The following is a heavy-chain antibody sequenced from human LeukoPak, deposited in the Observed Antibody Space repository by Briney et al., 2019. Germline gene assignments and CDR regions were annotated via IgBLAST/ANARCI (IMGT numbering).Heavy chain of an antibody. Sequence: GGSLRLSCAASGFTVSSNYMGWVRQAPGKGLEWVSVIYSGGSTYYADSVKGRFTISRDNSKNTLYLQMNSLRAEDTAVYYCARGPDSSGSYFDYWGQGTLVTVSS. CDR3: ARGPDSSGSYFDY. D-gene: IGHD3-22*01. CDR1: GFTVSSNY. CDR2: IYSGGST. V-gene: IGHV3-66*01. J-gene: IGHJ4*02.